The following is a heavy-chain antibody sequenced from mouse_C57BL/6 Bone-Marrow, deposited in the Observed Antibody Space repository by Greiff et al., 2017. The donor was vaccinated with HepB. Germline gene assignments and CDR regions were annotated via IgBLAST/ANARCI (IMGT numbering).Heavy chain of an antibody. J-gene: IGHJ1*03. V-gene: IGHV1-81*01. CDR1: GYTFTSYG. Sequence: VQLQQSGAELARPGASVKLSCKASGYTFTSYGISWVKQRTGQGLEWIGEIYPRSGNTYYNEKFKGKATLTADKSSSTAYMELRSLTSEDSAVYFCARREVYYYGSSLYWYFDVWGTGTTVTVSS. D-gene: IGHD1-1*01. CDR3: ARREVYYYGSSLYWYFDV. CDR2: IYPRSGNT.